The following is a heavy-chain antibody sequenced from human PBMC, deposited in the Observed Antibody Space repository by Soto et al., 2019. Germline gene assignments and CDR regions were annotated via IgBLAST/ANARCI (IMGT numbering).Heavy chain of an antibody. Sequence: RASVKVSCKASGYTFTSYYMHWVRQAPGQGLEWMGIINPSGGSTGYAQKFQGRVTMTRDTSTSTVYMELSSLRSEDTAVYYCARDLPYYYDSSGYRTDAFDIWGQGTMVTVSS. J-gene: IGHJ3*02. D-gene: IGHD3-22*01. CDR2: INPSGGST. V-gene: IGHV1-46*01. CDR3: ARDLPYYYDSSGYRTDAFDI. CDR1: GYTFTSYY.